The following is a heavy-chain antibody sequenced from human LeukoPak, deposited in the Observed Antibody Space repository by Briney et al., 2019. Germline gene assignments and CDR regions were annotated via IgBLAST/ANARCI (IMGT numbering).Heavy chain of an antibody. J-gene: IGHJ4*02. CDR1: GGTFSSYA. CDR3: ASEVVKYYYDSSGYYYADY. Sequence: SVKVSCKASGGTFSSYAISWVRQAPGQGLEWMGGIIPIFGTANYAQKFQGRVTITADESTSTAYMELCSLRSEDTAVYYCASEVVKYYYDSSGYYYADYWGQGTLVTVSS. D-gene: IGHD3-22*01. CDR2: IIPIFGTA. V-gene: IGHV1-69*13.